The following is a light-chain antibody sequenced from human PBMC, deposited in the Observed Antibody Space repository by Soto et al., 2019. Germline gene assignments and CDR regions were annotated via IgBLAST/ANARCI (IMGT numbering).Light chain of an antibody. V-gene: IGKV1-5*03. CDR1: QSVSNW. CDR3: QQYRSAST. Sequence: DIQITQSPSTLSAFVGDRVTITCRASQSVSNWLAWYQQKPGKAPRLLISKASTLESGVPSRFSGSGSGTEFTLSISSLQPEDFATYYRQQYRSASTFGQGTKLEIK. J-gene: IGKJ2*02. CDR2: KAS.